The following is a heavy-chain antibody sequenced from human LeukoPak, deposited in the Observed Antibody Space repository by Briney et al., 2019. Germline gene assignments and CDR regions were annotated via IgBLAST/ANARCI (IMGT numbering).Heavy chain of an antibody. J-gene: IGHJ3*02. D-gene: IGHD2-15*01. CDR3: ARHRWKLYDAFDI. CDR1: GDSISSYY. V-gene: IGHV4-4*07. CDR2: IHPSGST. Sequence: SETLSLTCSVSGDSISSYYWSWVRQPAGKGLEWIGRIHPSGSTNYSPSLKSRVTLSVDTSKNQFSLKLSSVTAADTAVYYCARHRWKLYDAFDIWGQGTMVTVSS.